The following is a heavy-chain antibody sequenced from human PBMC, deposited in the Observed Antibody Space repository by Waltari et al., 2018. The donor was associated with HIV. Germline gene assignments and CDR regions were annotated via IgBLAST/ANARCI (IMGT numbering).Heavy chain of an antibody. D-gene: IGHD3-22*01. CDR1: GYTFTGYS. CDR2: INPNRGGT. CDR3: VRVEAYDSSGYYYDY. J-gene: IGHJ4*02. Sequence: QVQLVQSGAEVKKPGASVKVSCKASGYTFTGYSMHWVRQAPGQGLEWMGWINPNRGGTNYAQKFQGRGTMTRDTSISTAYMELSRLRSDDTAVYYCVRVEAYDSSGYYYDYWGQGTLVTVSS. V-gene: IGHV1-2*02.